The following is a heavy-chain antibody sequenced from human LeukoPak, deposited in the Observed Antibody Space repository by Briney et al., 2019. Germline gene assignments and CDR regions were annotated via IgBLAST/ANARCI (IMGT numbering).Heavy chain of an antibody. Sequence: GVPLKISCKGSGYSFTSYWIGWARQMPGKGLEWMGIIYPGDSDTTYSPSFHGQVTISADKSISTAYPQWSSLKASDTATYYCARQAGLVSWFDPWGQGTLVTVSS. CDR2: IYPGDSDT. V-gene: IGHV5-51*01. J-gene: IGHJ5*02. CDR1: GYSFTSYW. CDR3: ARQAGLVSWFDP.